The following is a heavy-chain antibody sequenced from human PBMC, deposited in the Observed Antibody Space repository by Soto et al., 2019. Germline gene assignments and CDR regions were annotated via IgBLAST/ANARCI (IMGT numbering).Heavy chain of an antibody. CDR3: ARQLEWLSTPFDP. CDR1: GYSFTGYW. Sequence: EVPLVQSGAEVKKPGESLQISCKGSGYSFTGYWIGWVRQMPGKDLEWMGIISPGDSDTRYSPSFQGQVIIAAHKSINTAYLQWSSLTASDSAMYYCARQLEWLSTPFDPWGQGTLVTVSS. CDR2: ISPGDSDT. J-gene: IGHJ5*02. V-gene: IGHV5-51*01. D-gene: IGHD3-3*01.